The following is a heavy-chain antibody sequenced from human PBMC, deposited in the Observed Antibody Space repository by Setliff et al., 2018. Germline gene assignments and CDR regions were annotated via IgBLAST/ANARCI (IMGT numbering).Heavy chain of an antibody. D-gene: IGHD2-15*01. CDR2: IHFSGTT. CDR3: AGENGYCSGGACYFMFDY. CDR1: GGSISSGGYY. J-gene: IGHJ4*02. Sequence: SETLSLTCTVSGGSISSGGYYWSWIRQPPGKGLEWIGYIHFSGTTNYNPSLKSRVTLSLDTSKNQFSLELSSVTAADTAMYYCAGENGYCSGGACYFMFDYWGQGTLVTVSS. V-gene: IGHV4-61*08.